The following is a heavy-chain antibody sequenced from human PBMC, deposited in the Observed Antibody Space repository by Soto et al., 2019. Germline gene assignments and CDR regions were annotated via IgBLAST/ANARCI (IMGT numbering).Heavy chain of an antibody. CDR3: ARDNGRENYYDTSGYWYDFDY. V-gene: IGHV4-59*01. J-gene: IGHJ4*02. Sequence: QVQLQESGPGLVKPSETLSLTCTVSGGSISSYYWSWIRQPPGKGLEWIGYIYYSGSTNYNPSLKSRVTISVDTSKNQFSLKLSSVTAADTAVYYCARDNGRENYYDTSGYWYDFDYWGQGTLVTVSS. CDR2: IYYSGST. D-gene: IGHD3-22*01. CDR1: GGSISSYY.